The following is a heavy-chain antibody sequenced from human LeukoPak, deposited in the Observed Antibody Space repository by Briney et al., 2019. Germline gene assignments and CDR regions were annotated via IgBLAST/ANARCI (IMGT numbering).Heavy chain of an antibody. CDR3: AGANPREYCSGGSCSKVYYYYYGMDV. Sequence: SETLSLTCAVYGGSFSGYYWSWIRQPPGKGLEWIGEINHSGSTNYNPSLKSRVTISVDTSKNQFSLKLSSVTAADTAVYYCAGANPREYCSGGSCSKVYYYYYGMDVWGQGTTVTVSS. CDR1: GGSFSGYY. V-gene: IGHV4-34*01. D-gene: IGHD2-15*01. J-gene: IGHJ6*02. CDR2: INHSGST.